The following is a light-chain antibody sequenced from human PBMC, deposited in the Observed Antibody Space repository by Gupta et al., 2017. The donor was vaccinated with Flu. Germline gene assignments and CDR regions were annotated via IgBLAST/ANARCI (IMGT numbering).Light chain of an antibody. J-gene: IGKJ3*01. CDR1: QGISIY. CDR3: HHDDCDPRCT. V-gene: IGKV1-8*01. CDR2: AAS. Sequence: SSLAASTCDRVTTTCRPIQGISIYLAWYKQKPRKAPKLLIYAASTWQSWVPSRYSRSGCGTDFALTFSWLQTEDFAACYCHHDDCDPRCTVGPGTKVDIK.